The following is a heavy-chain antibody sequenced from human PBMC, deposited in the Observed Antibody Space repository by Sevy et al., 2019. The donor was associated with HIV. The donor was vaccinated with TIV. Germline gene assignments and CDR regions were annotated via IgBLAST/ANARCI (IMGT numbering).Heavy chain of an antibody. Sequence: ASVKVSCKASGYTFTSYGISWVRQAPGQGLEWMGWISAYNGNTNYAQKLQGRVTMTTDTSTSTAYMELRSLRSDDTAVYYCARLLTYYYGSGCYGPWYYFDYWGQGTLVTVSS. CDR1: GYTFTSYG. V-gene: IGHV1-18*04. J-gene: IGHJ4*02. D-gene: IGHD3-10*01. CDR3: ARLLTYYYGSGCYGPWYYFDY. CDR2: ISAYNGNT.